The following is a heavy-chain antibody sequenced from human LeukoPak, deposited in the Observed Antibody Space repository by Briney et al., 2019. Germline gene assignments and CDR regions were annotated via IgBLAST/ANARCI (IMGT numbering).Heavy chain of an antibody. V-gene: IGHV1-2*02. Sequence: ASVKVSCKASGCTFTGYYMHWVRQAPGQGLEWMGWINPNSGGTNYAQKFQGRVTMTRDTSISTAYMELSRLRSDDTAVYYCARAKPGYYDILTGYYGTFDYWGQGTLVTVSS. CDR3: ARAKPGYYDILTGYYGTFDY. J-gene: IGHJ4*02. CDR2: INPNSGGT. CDR1: GCTFTGYY. D-gene: IGHD3-9*01.